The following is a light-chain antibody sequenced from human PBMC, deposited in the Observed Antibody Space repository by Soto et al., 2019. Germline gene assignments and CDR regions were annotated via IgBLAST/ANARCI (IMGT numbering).Light chain of an antibody. J-gene: IGKJ5*01. CDR1: QSVLYSSNNKNY. CDR3: QQRSNWPLIT. Sequence: DIVMTQSPDSLAVSLGERATINCKSSQSVLYSSNNKNYLAWYQQTPGQPPRLLIYDASNRATGIPARFSGSGSGTDFTLTISSLEPEDFAVYYCQQRSNWPLITFGQGTRLEIK. V-gene: IGKV4-1*01. CDR2: DAS.